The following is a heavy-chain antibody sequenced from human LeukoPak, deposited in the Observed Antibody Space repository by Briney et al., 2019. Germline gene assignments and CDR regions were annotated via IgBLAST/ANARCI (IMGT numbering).Heavy chain of an antibody. Sequence: GGSLRLSCAASGFTLTTHAMNWVRQAPGKGLEWVSGIDSSGRGIYYADSVKGRFTISRDNSKNTLYLQMNSLRAEDTAVYYCARDSPFDYWGQGTLVTVSS. CDR1: GFTLTTHA. V-gene: IGHV3-23*01. CDR2: IDSSGRGI. CDR3: ARDSPFDY. J-gene: IGHJ4*02.